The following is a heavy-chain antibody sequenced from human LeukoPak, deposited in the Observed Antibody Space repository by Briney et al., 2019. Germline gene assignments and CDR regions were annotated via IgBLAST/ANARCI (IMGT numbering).Heavy chain of an antibody. CDR3: VRSMSGRNDL. D-gene: IGHD3-3*01. V-gene: IGHV3-74*01. CDR2: INVEGTRT. CDR1: GFTFSNYW. Sequence: PGGSLRLSCAGSGFTFSNYWVHWVRRAPGKGLVWVSRINVEGTRTDYADSVRGRFTISRDNAKNTLYLQMNGLTAEDTAIYYCVRSMSGRNDLWGQGTLVSVSA. J-gene: IGHJ5*02.